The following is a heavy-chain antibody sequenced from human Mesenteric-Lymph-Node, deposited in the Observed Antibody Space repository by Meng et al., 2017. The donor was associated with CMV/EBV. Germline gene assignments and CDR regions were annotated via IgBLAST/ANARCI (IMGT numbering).Heavy chain of an antibody. CDR2: ISSSSSYI. CDR1: GFTFSSYS. J-gene: IGHJ6*02. Sequence: GESLKISCAASGFTFSSYSMNWVRQAPGKGLEWVSSISSSSSYIYYADSVQGRFTISRDNAKNSLYLQMNSLRAEDTAVYYCARDPPRYGMDVWGQGTTVTVSS. CDR3: ARDPPRYGMDV. V-gene: IGHV3-21*01.